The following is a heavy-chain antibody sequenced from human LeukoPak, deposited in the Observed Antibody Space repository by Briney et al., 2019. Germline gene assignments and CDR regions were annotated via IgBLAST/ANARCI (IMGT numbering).Heavy chain of an antibody. Sequence: ASVKVSCKASGYTFTSFYMHWVRQAPGQGLEWMGLINPRGGSASAAQKFQGGLTLTRDTSTSTVYMDLSSLRSQDTAVYYCARDYHGSGSLTTFDYWGQGTTVTVSS. J-gene: IGHJ4*02. D-gene: IGHD3-10*01. CDR2: INPRGGSA. V-gene: IGHV1-46*01. CDR1: GYTFTSFY. CDR3: ARDYHGSGSLTTFDY.